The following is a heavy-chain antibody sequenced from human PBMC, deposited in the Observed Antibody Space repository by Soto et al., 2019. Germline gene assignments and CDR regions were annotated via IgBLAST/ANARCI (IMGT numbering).Heavy chain of an antibody. J-gene: IGHJ4*02. V-gene: IGHV3-64D*08. CDR3: VKAWGYGPRAFDY. CDR1: GFTFSSYA. CDR2: ISSNGGST. D-gene: IGHD5-18*01. Sequence: GGSLRLSCSASGFTFSSYAMHWVRQAPGKGLEYVSAISSNGGSTYYADSVKGRFTISRDNSKNTLYLQMSSLRAEDTAVYYCVKAWGYGPRAFDYWGQGTLVTVSS.